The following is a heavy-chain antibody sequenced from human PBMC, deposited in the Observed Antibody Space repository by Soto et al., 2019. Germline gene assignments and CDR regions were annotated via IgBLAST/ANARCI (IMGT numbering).Heavy chain of an antibody. J-gene: IGHJ4*02. Sequence: SETLSLTCTFSGGSISIHYWSWIRQPPGKGLEWIGYIYYSVSTNYNPSLKDRVTISVDTSKNQFSLKLSSVSAAETAVYYCARRYGDCFDYWGQGTLVTVSS. D-gene: IGHD4-17*01. CDR2: IYYSVST. CDR3: ARRYGDCFDY. CDR1: GGSISIHY. V-gene: IGHV4-59*08.